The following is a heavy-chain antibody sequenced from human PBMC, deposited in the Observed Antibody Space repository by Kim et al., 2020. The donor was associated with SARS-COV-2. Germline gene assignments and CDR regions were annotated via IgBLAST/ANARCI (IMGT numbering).Heavy chain of an antibody. D-gene: IGHD6-6*01. CDR3: ARARVEQLGRKRAVFDY. V-gene: IGHV4-34*01. Sequence: SETLSLTCAVYGGSFSGYYWSWIRQPPGKGLEWIGEINHSGSTNYNPSLKSRVTISVDTSKNQFSLKLSSVTAADTAVYYCARARVEQLGRKRAVFDYWGQGTLVTVSS. J-gene: IGHJ4*02. CDR2: INHSGST. CDR1: GGSFSGYY.